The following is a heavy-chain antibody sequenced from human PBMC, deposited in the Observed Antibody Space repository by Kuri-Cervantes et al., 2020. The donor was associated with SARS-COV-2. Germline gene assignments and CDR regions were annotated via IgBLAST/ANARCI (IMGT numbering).Heavy chain of an antibody. CDR2: ISSSGSTI. V-gene: IGHV3-11*04. J-gene: IGHJ5*02. Sequence: GESLKISCAASGFTFSDYYMSWIRQAPGKGLEWVSYISSSGSTIYYADSVKGRFTISRDSAKNSLYLQMSALRPEDTAVYYCARDEGYCTRSGCYNWFDPWGQGTLVTVSS. CDR3: ARDEGYCTRSGCYNWFDP. D-gene: IGHD2-2*02. CDR1: GFTFSDYY.